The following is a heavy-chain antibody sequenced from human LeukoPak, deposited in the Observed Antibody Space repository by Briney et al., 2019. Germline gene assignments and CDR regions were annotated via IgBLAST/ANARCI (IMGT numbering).Heavy chain of an antibody. J-gene: IGHJ5*02. Sequence: SETLSLTRTVSGGSISSYYWSWIRQPPGKGLEWIGYIYYSGSTNYNPSLKSRVTISVDTSKNQFSLKLSSVTAADTAVYYCARGCSGGSCYSPYNWFDPWGQGTLVTVSS. D-gene: IGHD2-15*01. V-gene: IGHV4-59*01. CDR1: GGSISSYY. CDR2: IYYSGST. CDR3: ARGCSGGSCYSPYNWFDP.